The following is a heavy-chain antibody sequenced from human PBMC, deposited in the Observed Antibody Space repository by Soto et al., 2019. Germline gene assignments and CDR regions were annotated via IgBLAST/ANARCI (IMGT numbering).Heavy chain of an antibody. CDR1: GFIFSDYY. CDR3: ARDVAVRISKTKPRNGMDV. J-gene: IGHJ6*02. CDR2: ISGSGTYT. D-gene: IGHD3-3*02. Sequence: GSQRLSCAASGFIFSDYYINWIRQAPGKGLEWVSYISGSGTYTNYADSVKGRFTISRDNAKNSLYLQMNSLRAEDTAVYYCARDVAVRISKTKPRNGMDVWGQGTTVTVSS. V-gene: IGHV3-11*06.